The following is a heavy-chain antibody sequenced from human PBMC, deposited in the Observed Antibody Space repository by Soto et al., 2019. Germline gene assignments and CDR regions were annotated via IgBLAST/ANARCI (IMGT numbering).Heavy chain of an antibody. Sequence: QVHLAESGGGVAQPGMSLRLSCVASGFTFHHYAIDWVRQAPGKGLEWVAVVSYDGNYKDYAESVKGRFTISRDNSNNVVYLQMESLRPEDTAIYYCVKESGGSGRENDFDTWGQGTLVTVSS. CDR3: VKESGGSGRENDFDT. V-gene: IGHV3-30*18. J-gene: IGHJ4*02. CDR1: GFTFHHYA. CDR2: VSYDGNYK. D-gene: IGHD2-15*01.